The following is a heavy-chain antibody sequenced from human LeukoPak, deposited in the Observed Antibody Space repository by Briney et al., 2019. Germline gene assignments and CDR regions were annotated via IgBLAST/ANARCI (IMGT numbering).Heavy chain of an antibody. CDR3: ARDGVLYYYGMDV. Sequence: PGGSLRLSCAASGFTFSSYWMSWVRQAPGKGLEWVANIKQDGSEKYYVDSVKGRFTISRDNAKNSLYLQMNSLRAEDTAVYYCARDGVLYYYGMDVWGQGTTATVSS. J-gene: IGHJ6*02. D-gene: IGHD3-3*01. V-gene: IGHV3-7*01. CDR2: IKQDGSEK. CDR1: GFTFSSYW.